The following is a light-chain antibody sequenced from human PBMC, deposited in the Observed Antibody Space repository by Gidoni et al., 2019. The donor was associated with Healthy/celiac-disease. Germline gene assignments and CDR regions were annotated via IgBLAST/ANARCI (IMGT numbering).Light chain of an antibody. J-gene: IGLJ2*01. CDR2: DVS. Sequence: QSALTQPASVPGSPGQPVTISCTGTSSDVGGYNYVSWYQQPPGKAPKLMIYDVSNRPSGVSNRFSGSKSGNTVSLTISGLQAEDEADYYCSSYTSSSTVVFGGGTKLTVL. CDR1: SSDVGGYNY. V-gene: IGLV2-14*01. CDR3: SSYTSSSTVV.